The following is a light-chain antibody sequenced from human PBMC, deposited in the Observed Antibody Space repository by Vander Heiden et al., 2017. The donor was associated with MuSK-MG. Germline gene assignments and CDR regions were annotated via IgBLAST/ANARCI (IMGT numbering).Light chain of an antibody. J-gene: IGKJ1*01. CDR3: QRDESAAWT. CDR1: QGISNY. Sequence: DIQMTQSPSSLSASVGDRVTITCRASQGISNYLAWYQQKPGKVPKLLIYAASTLQSGVPSRFSRSGSGTDFTLTMSSLQPEDVTTYYCQRDESAAWTFGQGTRVEMK. V-gene: IGKV1-27*01. CDR2: AAS.